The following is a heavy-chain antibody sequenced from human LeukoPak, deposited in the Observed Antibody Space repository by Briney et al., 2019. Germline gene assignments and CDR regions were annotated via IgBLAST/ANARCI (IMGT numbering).Heavy chain of an antibody. V-gene: IGHV3-74*03. D-gene: IGHD1-26*01. CDR2: INSDGSST. CDR3: ARRGCVQAIDP. J-gene: IGHJ5*02. CDR1: GFTFSSSW. Sequence: GGSLRLSCVASGFTFSSSWMHWVRQAPGKGLVWVSRINSDGSSTTYADSVKGRFTVSRDSAKNTLYLQMNSLRVEDTAVYYCARRGCVQAIDPWGQGTLVTVSS.